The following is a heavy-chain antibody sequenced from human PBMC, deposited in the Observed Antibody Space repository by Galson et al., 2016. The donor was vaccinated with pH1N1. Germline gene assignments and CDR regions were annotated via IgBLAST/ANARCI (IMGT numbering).Heavy chain of an antibody. Sequence: QSGAEVKKPGESLKISCKGSGYKFASSWIVWVRQMPGKGLEWMGIIWLGGSLIRYKPSFQGQVTISADKSINIVYLEWSSLKASDTATYYCARQYDFGDYRGDAFDIWGQGTMVIVSS. CDR2: IWLGGSLI. V-gene: IGHV5-51*03. CDR1: GYKFASSW. D-gene: IGHD4-17*01. J-gene: IGHJ3*02. CDR3: ARQYDFGDYRGDAFDI.